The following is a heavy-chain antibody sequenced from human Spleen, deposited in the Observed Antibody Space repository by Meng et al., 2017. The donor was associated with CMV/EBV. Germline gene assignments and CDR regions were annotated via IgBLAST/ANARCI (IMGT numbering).Heavy chain of an antibody. CDR3: ATGAKDCTNGVCSASGFDY. CDR1: GFIFSNYG. D-gene: IGHD2-8*01. Sequence: GGSLRLSCSASGFIFSNYGLSWVRQAPGKGLEWVSIIYAGGSPYYADSVKGRFTISRDNSKNTLYLQISTLRPEDTAVYYCATGAKDCTNGVCSASGFDYWGQGTLVTVSS. V-gene: IGHV3-53*05. J-gene: IGHJ4*02. CDR2: IYAGGSP.